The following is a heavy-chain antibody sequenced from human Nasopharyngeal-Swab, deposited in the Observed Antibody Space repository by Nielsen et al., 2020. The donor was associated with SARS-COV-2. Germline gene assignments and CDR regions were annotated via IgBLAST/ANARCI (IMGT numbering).Heavy chain of an antibody. CDR1: GFTFSSYW. CDR2: INSDGSST. Sequence: GESLKISCAASGFTFSSYWMHWVRQAPGKGLVWVSRINSDGSSTSYADSVKGRFTISRDNAKNTLYLQMNSLRAEDTAVYYCARSLGGSYYSGLDYWGQGTLVTVSS. CDR3: ARSLGGSYYSGLDY. J-gene: IGHJ4*02. D-gene: IGHD1-26*01. V-gene: IGHV3-74*01.